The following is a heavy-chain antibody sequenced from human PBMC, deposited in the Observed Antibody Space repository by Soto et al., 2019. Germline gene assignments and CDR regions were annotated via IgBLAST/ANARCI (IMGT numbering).Heavy chain of an antibody. CDR2: IYSGGGT. CDR1: GFTVSTNY. D-gene: IGHD6-6*01. J-gene: IGHJ4*02. V-gene: IGHV3-66*01. Sequence: PGGSLRLSCAASGFTVSTNYMSWVRQAPGKGLVWVSVIYSGGGTSYADSVKGRFTISRDSSKNTLYLLMNSLRVEDTAVYYCVRVSIAARPRGLDFWGQGTLVTVSS. CDR3: VRVSIAARPRGLDF.